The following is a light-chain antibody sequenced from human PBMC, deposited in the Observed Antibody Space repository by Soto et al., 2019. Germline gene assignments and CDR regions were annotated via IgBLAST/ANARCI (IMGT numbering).Light chain of an antibody. CDR2: EVT. CDR3: SSYTSSNTLV. CDR1: SSDIGGYYY. J-gene: IGLJ2*01. V-gene: IGLV2-14*01. Sequence: QSALTQPASVSGSPGQSITISCTGTSSDIGGYYYVSWYQQRPGGVPRLMIYEVTNRPSGISHRFSGSKSGNTASLTISGLQAEDEADYYCSSYTSSNTLVFGGGTKVTVL.